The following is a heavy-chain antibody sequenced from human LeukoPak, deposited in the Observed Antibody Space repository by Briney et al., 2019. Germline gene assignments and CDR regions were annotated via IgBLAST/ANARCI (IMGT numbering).Heavy chain of an antibody. CDR2: INPSGGST. CDR1: GYTFTSYY. D-gene: IGHD3-3*01. Sequence: ASVKVSCKASGYTFTSYYMHWVRQAPGQGLEWMGIINPSGGSTSYAQKFQGRVTMTRDTSTSTVYMELSSLRSEDTAVYYCARDRSNTNFGVVRRNKVRTLDVWGKGTTVTVSS. CDR3: ARDRSNTNFGVVRRNKVRTLDV. V-gene: IGHV1-46*01. J-gene: IGHJ6*04.